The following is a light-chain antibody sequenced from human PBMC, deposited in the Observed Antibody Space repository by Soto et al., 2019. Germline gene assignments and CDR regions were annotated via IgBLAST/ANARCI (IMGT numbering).Light chain of an antibody. J-gene: IGKJ2*02. CDR1: QSVLYSSNNKNY. CDR3: QQYYSSPCT. CDR2: WAS. V-gene: IGKV4-1*01. Sequence: DIVMTQSPDSLAVSLGERATINCKSSQSVLYSSNNKNYLAWYQQKPRQPPMVLIYWASTRDSGVPDRFSGSGSGTEFTLTISSLQAEDVAVYYCQQYYSSPCTFGQGTKLEIK.